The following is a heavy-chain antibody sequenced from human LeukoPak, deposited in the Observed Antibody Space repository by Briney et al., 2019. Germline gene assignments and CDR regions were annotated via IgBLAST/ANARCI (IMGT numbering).Heavy chain of an antibody. J-gene: IGHJ4*02. Sequence: ASVKVSCKASGYTFTSYYMHWVRQAPGQGLEWMGIINPSGGSTSYAQKFQGRVTMTRDTSTSTAYMELSSLRSEDTAVYYCARERTGNANSSGHYDYWGQGTLVTVSS. D-gene: IGHD3-22*01. CDR2: INPSGGST. V-gene: IGHV1-46*01. CDR3: ARERTGNANSSGHYDY. CDR1: GYTFTSYY.